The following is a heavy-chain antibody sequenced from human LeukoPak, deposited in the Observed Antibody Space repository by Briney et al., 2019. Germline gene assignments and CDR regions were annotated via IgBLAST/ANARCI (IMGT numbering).Heavy chain of an antibody. Sequence: GGSLRLSCTASGFTFSDYYMSWIRQAPGKGLEWVSYISSGSTIYYADSVKGRFTISRDNAKNSLYLQMNSLRVEDTAVYYCARDGSRFCSSTSCLSGYYYYNMDVWGKGTTVTASS. CDR2: ISSGSTI. D-gene: IGHD2-2*01. J-gene: IGHJ6*03. CDR3: ARDGSRFCSSTSCLSGYYYYNMDV. CDR1: GFTFSDYY. V-gene: IGHV3-11*04.